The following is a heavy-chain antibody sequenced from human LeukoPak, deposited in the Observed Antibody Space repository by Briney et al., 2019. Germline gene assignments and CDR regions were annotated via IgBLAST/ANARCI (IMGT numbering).Heavy chain of an antibody. CDR3: ARVVDTVVTPLGAFDI. Sequence: SETLSLTCTVSGGSISSYYWSWIRQPAGKGLEWIGRIYTSGSTNYNPSLKSRVTMSVDTSKNQFSLKLSSVTAADTAVYYCARVVDTVVTPLGAFDIWGQGTMITVSS. D-gene: IGHD4-23*01. CDR2: IYTSGST. J-gene: IGHJ3*02. V-gene: IGHV4-4*07. CDR1: GGSISSYY.